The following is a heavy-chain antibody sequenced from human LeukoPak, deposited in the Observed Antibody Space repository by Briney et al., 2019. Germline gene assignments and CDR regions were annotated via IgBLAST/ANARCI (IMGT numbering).Heavy chain of an antibody. Sequence: GGSLRLSCAASGFTFSSYAMSWVRQAPGKGLEWVSAISGSGGSTYYADSVKGRFTISRDNSKNTLYLQMNSLRAEDTAVYYCAKGGSSSGWYDVEYYFDYWGRGTLVTVSS. D-gene: IGHD6-19*01. V-gene: IGHV3-23*01. J-gene: IGHJ4*02. CDR1: GFTFSSYA. CDR2: ISGSGGST. CDR3: AKGGSSSGWYDVEYYFDY.